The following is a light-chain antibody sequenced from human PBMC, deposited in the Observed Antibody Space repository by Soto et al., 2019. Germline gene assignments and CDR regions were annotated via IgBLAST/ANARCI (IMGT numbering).Light chain of an antibody. Sequence: EIVLTQSPGTLSLSPGERATLSCRASQSVSSDFLAWYQQKPGQAPRLLIYGASSRATGIPDRFSGSGSGTDFTLTISRLEPEVFAVYYCQQYGKSRFIFGPGTKVDIK. CDR2: GAS. CDR1: QSVSSDF. V-gene: IGKV3-20*01. CDR3: QQYGKSRFI. J-gene: IGKJ3*01.